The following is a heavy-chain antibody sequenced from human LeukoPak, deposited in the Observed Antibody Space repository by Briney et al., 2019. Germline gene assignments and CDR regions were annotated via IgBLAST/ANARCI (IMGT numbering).Heavy chain of an antibody. J-gene: IGHJ4*02. Sequence: PSEILSLTCAVYGGSFSGYYWSWIRQPPGKGLEWIGEINHSGSTDYNPSLKSRVTISVDTSKNQFSLKLSSVTAADTAVYYCARRRLWFGESNLDYWGQGTLVTVSS. CDR1: GGSFSGYY. V-gene: IGHV4-34*01. CDR2: INHSGST. CDR3: ARRRLWFGESNLDY. D-gene: IGHD3-10*01.